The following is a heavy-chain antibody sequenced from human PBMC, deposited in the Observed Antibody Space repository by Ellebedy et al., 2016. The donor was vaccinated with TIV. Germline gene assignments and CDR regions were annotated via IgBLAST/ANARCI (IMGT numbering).Heavy chain of an antibody. CDR2: ISGDDAK. V-gene: IGHV2-5*02. D-gene: IGHD3-22*01. CDR3: AHSSMIVVLPFDF. J-gene: IGHJ4*02. Sequence: SGPTLVKPTQTLTLTCSFSGFSLSTNGVGVGWIRQPPGKALEWLALISGDDAKRYRPSLKSRLPITKDTSKNQVVLTITNMDPVDTATYYCAHSSMIVVLPFDFWGQGTLVTVSS. CDR1: GFSLSTNGVG.